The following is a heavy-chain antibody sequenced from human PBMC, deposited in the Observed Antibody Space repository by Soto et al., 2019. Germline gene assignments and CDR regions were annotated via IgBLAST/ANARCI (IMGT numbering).Heavy chain of an antibody. J-gene: IGHJ4*02. CDR3: ARRATDDFDFWSGYYDLDY. CDR2: IIPMFGTA. V-gene: IGHV1-69*13. Sequence: GASVKVSCKASGGTFRNYGINWVRQAPGQGLEWMGGIIPMFGTANYAQNFLGRVTITADESTSTVYMELSSLRSEDTAVYYCARRATDDFDFWSGYYDLDYWGQGTLVTVSS. D-gene: IGHD3-3*01. CDR1: GGTFRNYG.